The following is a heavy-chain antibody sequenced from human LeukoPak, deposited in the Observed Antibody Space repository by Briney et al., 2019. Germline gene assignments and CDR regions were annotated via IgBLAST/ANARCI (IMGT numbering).Heavy chain of an antibody. J-gene: IGHJ4*02. V-gene: IGHV4-34*01. CDR1: GGSFSGHY. D-gene: IGHD6-13*01. CDR3: ARGRYVTTRGGAAAGFLDY. CDR2: INHGGST. Sequence: SETLSLTCAVSGGSFSGHYWNWIRQPPGKGLEWIGEINHGGSTNYNPSLKSRVTISVDTSQNQFSLRLSSVTAADTAVYYCARGRYVTTRGGAAAGFLDYWGQGTLVTVSA.